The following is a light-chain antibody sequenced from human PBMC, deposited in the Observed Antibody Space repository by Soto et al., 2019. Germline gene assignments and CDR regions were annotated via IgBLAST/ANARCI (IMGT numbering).Light chain of an antibody. Sequence: EIVSPPSPGTLYLSPVYSATLSCRASQSVSNNYLAWYQQKPGQTHRLLIYGAYTRAAGIPARFSGIGSGTDFTLTITSLQSEDLAFYDGQQYNNWPQFTVGTGTKVEIK. V-gene: IGKV3-15*01. J-gene: IGKJ3*01. CDR2: GAY. CDR3: QQYNNWPQFT. CDR1: QSVSNN.